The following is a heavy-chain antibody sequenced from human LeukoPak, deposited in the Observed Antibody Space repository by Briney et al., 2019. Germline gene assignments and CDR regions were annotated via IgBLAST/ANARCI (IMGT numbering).Heavy chain of an antibody. Sequence: GGSLRLSCAASGFTFSSCAMSWVRQAPGKGLEWVSTISGSGGNTYYADSVKGRFTISRDNSKSTLFLQMNSLRAEDTAVYYCAKGPYSSSWYYFDYWGQGTLVTVSS. CDR1: GFTFSSCA. V-gene: IGHV3-23*01. CDR2: ISGSGGNT. CDR3: AKGPYSSSWYYFDY. J-gene: IGHJ4*02. D-gene: IGHD6-13*01.